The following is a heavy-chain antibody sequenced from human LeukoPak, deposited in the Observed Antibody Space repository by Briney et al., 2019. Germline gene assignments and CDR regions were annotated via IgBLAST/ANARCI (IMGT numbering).Heavy chain of an antibody. CDR1: GFTFSSYG. J-gene: IGHJ4*02. D-gene: IGHD3-9*01. CDR2: IRYDGSNK. CDR3: AGEYDMPL. V-gene: IGHV3-30*02. Sequence: QTGGSLRLSCAASGFTFSSYGMHWVRQAPGKGLEWVAFIRYDGSNKYYADSVKGRFTLSRDNSKNTLYLQMNSLRAEDTAVYYCAGEYDMPLGGQETLVTVSS.